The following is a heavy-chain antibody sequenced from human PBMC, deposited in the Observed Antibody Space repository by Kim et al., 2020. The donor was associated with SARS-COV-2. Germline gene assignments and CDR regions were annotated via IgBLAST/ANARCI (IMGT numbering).Heavy chain of an antibody. V-gene: IGHV3-66*01. Sequence: GGSTYYADSVKGSFTISRDKAKNTLYLQKNSRRAEDTAVYYCARESYGMDVWGQGTTVTVSS. CDR3: ARESYGMDV. CDR2: GGST. J-gene: IGHJ6*02.